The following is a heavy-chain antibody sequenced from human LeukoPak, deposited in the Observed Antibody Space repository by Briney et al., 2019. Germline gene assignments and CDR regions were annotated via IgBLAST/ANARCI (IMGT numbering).Heavy chain of an antibody. CDR1: GGSISSHY. D-gene: IGHD1-26*01. Sequence: SETLSLTCTVAGGSISSHYWSWIRQPPGKGLEWIGYIYYSGSTNYNPSLKSRVTISVDTSKNQFSLKLSSVTAADTAVYYCARVSGSYCYYYYYMDVWGKGTTVTVSS. V-gene: IGHV4-59*11. J-gene: IGHJ6*03. CDR3: ARVSGSYCYYYYYMDV. CDR2: IYYSGST.